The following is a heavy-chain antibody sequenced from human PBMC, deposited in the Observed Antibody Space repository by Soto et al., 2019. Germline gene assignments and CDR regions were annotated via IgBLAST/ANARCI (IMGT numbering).Heavy chain of an antibody. V-gene: IGHV5-10-1*01. CDR1: GYSFTSYW. J-gene: IGHJ4*02. Sequence: PGEALKISCKGSGYSFTSYWISWVRQMPGKGLEWMGRIDPGDSYTNYSPSFQGHVTISADKSISTAYLQWSTLKASDTAMYYCATSNSGWSYFDQWGQGTLVTVSS. D-gene: IGHD6-19*01. CDR3: ATSNSGWSYFDQ. CDR2: IDPGDSYT.